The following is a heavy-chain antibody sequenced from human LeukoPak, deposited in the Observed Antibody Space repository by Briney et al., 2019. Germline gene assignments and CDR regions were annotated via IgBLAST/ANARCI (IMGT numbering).Heavy chain of an antibody. D-gene: IGHD3-22*01. J-gene: IGHJ6*02. CDR2: ISYDGSNK. CDR1: GFTFSSYG. CDR3: AKVDRYYYDSSGLYGMDV. Sequence: PGRSLRLSCAASGFTFSSYGMHWVRQAPGKGLEWVAIISYDGSNKYYADSVKGRFTISRDNSKNTLYLQMNSLRAEDTAVCYCAKVDRYYYDSSGLYGMDVWGQGTTVTVSS. V-gene: IGHV3-30*18.